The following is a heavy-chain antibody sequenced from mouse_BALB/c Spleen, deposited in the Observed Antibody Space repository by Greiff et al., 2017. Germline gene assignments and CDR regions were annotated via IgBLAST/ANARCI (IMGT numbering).Heavy chain of an antibody. CDR2: IWAGGST. Sequence: VKLKESGPGLVAPSQSLSITCTVSGFSLTSYGVHWVRQPPGKGLEWLGVIWAGGSTNYNSALMSRLSISKDNSKSQVFLKMNSLQTDDTAMYYCAVGDDGYYNYAMDYWGQGTSVTVSS. CDR1: GFSLTSYG. J-gene: IGHJ4*01. D-gene: IGHD2-3*01. V-gene: IGHV2-9*02. CDR3: AVGDDGYYNYAMDY.